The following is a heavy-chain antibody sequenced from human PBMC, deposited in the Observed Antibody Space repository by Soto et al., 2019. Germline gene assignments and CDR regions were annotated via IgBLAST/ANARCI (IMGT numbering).Heavy chain of an antibody. CDR2: ISSSSSYT. J-gene: IGHJ4*02. D-gene: IGHD2-8*01. CDR1: GFTFSDYY. Sequence: QVQLVESGGGLVKPGGSLRLSCAASGFTFSDYYMSWIRQAPGKGLEWVSYISSSSSYTNYADSVKGRFTISRDNAKNSLYLQMTSLRAEDTAVYYCARVYYAVTAGLDYWGQGTLVTVSS. CDR3: ARVYYAVTAGLDY. V-gene: IGHV3-11*05.